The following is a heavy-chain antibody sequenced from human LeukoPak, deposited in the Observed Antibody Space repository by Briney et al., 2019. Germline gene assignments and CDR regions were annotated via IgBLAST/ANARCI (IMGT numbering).Heavy chain of an antibody. CDR2: INAGNGNT. Sequence: ASVKVSCKASGYTFTSYAMRWVRQAPGQRLEWMGWINAGNGNTKYSQKFQGRVTITRDTSASTAYMELSSLRSEDTAVYYCARSYSSGWIEYYFDYWGQGTLVTVSS. CDR1: GYTFTSYA. CDR3: ARSYSSGWIEYYFDY. J-gene: IGHJ4*02. V-gene: IGHV1-3*01. D-gene: IGHD6-19*01.